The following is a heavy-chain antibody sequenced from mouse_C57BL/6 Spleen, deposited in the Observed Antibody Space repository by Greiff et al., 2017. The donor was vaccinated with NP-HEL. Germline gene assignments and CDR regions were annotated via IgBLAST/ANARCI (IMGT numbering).Heavy chain of an antibody. CDR2: IWGGGST. J-gene: IGHJ4*01. Sequence: VQLQQSGPGLVAPSQSLSITCTVSGFSLTSYGVSWVRQPPGKGLEWLGVIWGGGSTNYHSAPISRLSISNDNSKSQVFLKLNSLQTDDTATYYCATPEESLLSYAMDYWGQGTSVTVSS. CDR3: ATPEESLLSYAMDY. CDR1: GFSLTSYG. D-gene: IGHD2-1*01. V-gene: IGHV2-3*01.